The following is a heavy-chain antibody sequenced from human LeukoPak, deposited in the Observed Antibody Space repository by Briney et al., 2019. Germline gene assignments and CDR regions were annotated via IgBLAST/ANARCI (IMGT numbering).Heavy chain of an antibody. D-gene: IGHD6-19*01. Sequence: PGGSLRLSCAASGFTFSSYGMHWVRQAPGKGLEWVAVISYDGSNKYCADSVKGRFTISRDNSKNTLYLQMNSLRAEDTAVYYCAKWPYSSGWDYWGQGTLVTVSS. V-gene: IGHV3-30*18. J-gene: IGHJ4*02. CDR3: AKWPYSSGWDY. CDR2: ISYDGSNK. CDR1: GFTFSSYG.